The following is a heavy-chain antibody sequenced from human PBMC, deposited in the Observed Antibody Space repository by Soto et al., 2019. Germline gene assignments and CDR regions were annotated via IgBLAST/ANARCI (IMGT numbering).Heavy chain of an antibody. Sequence: QVQLQESGPGLVKPSQTLSLTCTVSGDSINNGDCYWSWLRQLPGKGLEWIGYIYYSGTKYYNPSLKSRVPISVDTSKNQFSLNLTSVTAADTAVYYCAREKEDDSGDYNAFDIWGQGTVVTVSS. J-gene: IGHJ3*02. D-gene: IGHD4-17*01. CDR3: AREKEDDSGDYNAFDI. V-gene: IGHV4-31*03. CDR2: IYYSGTK. CDR1: GDSINNGDCY.